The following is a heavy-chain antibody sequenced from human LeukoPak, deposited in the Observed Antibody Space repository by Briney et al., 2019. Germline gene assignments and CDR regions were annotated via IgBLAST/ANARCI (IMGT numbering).Heavy chain of an antibody. V-gene: IGHV5-51*01. J-gene: IGHJ4*02. D-gene: IGHD3-22*01. CDR1: GLSFTSNW. CDR3: ARDLDSRFDS. CDR2: IYPADPDT. Sequence: GESLKISCKGSGLSFTSNWIGWVRQMPGKGLEWMGIIYPADPDTRYSPSFQGQVTISADTSINTAYLQWTSLKASDTAMYYCARDLDSRFDSWGQGTLVTVSS.